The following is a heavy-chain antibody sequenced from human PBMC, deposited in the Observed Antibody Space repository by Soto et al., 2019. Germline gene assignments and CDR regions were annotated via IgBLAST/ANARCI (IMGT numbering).Heavy chain of an antibody. CDR1: GYTFTSYD. D-gene: IGHD6-6*01. J-gene: IGHJ6*03. CDR3: ARGGAAARPDYCYYYMDV. V-gene: IGHV1-8*02. CDR2: MNPNSGNT. Sequence: ASVKVSCKASGYTFTSYDINWVRQATGQGLEWMGWMNPNSGNTGYAQKFQGRVTMTRNTSISPAYMELSSLRSEDTAVYYCARGGAAARPDYCYYYMDVWGKGTTVTVSS.